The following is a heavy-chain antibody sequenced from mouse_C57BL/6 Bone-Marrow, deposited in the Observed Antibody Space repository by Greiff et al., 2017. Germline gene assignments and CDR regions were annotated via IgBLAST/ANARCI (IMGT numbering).Heavy chain of an antibody. J-gene: IGHJ2*01. V-gene: IGHV1-26*01. CDR3: ARDYYGSSDY. Sequence: EVQGVESGPELVKPGASVKISCKASGYTFTDYYMNWVKQSHGKSLEWIGDIHPNNGGTSYNQKFKGKATLTVDKSSSTAYMELRSRTSEDSAVYYCARDYYGSSDYWGQGTTLTVSS. D-gene: IGHD1-1*01. CDR1: GYTFTDYY. CDR2: IHPNNGGT.